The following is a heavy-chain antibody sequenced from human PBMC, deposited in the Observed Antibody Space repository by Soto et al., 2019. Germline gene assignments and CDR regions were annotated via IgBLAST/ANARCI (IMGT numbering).Heavy chain of an antibody. CDR2: IYYSGST. J-gene: IGHJ6*02. V-gene: IGHV4-31*03. CDR3: ARGERGSYNFYSYAMDV. Sequence: QVQLQESGPGLVKPSQTLSLTCTVSGGSINSGGYYWSWIRQLPGKGLEWIGYIYYSGSTYYNPSLKSRVTIAVDTSKNQFSLKLGSVTAADTAVYYCARGERGSYNFYSYAMDVWGQGTTVTVSS. D-gene: IGHD1-26*01. CDR1: GGSINSGGYY.